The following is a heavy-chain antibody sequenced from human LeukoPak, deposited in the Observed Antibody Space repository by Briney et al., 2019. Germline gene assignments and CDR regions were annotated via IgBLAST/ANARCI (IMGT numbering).Heavy chain of an antibody. Sequence: ASVKVSRKASGYTVTSYYMHWVRQAPGQGLEWMGIVNPSSISASYAQKFQGRVTMTRDTSTSTVSMELSSLRSDDTAVYYCASVYQHGMDVWDQGTTVTVSS. V-gene: IGHV1-46*01. D-gene: IGHD2-2*01. CDR1: GYTVTSYY. CDR3: ASVYQHGMDV. CDR2: VNPSSISA. J-gene: IGHJ6*02.